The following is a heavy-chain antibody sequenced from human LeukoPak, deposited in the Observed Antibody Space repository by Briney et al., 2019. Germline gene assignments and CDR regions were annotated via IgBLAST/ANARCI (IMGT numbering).Heavy chain of an antibody. V-gene: IGHV3-30*03. CDR2: MSYDGSKK. CDR1: GFTFSSYG. J-gene: IGHJ3*01. CDR3: ARELSWSLPRGAFDF. Sequence: GGSLRLSCAAPGFTFSSYGMHWVRQAPGKGLEWVAVMSYDGSKKYYADSVKGRFTISRDNSKNTLYLQMNSLRAEDTAVYYCARELSWSLPRGAFDFWGQGTMVTVSS. D-gene: IGHD2-15*01.